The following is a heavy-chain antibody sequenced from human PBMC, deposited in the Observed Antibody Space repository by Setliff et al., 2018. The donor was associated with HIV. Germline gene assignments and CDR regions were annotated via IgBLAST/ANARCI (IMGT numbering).Heavy chain of an antibody. D-gene: IGHD1-26*01. CDR1: GFTFSTHT. CDR3: ARDSGTTVGATRLGY. CDR2: ISSSGTYI. Sequence: GGSLRLSCAASGFTFSTHTMNWVRQAPGKGLEWVSSISSSGTYIYYADSVKGRFTISRDNAKNSVYLQMNSLRVEDTAVYYCARDSGTTVGATRLGYWGQGTLVTVSS. V-gene: IGHV3-21*01. J-gene: IGHJ4*02.